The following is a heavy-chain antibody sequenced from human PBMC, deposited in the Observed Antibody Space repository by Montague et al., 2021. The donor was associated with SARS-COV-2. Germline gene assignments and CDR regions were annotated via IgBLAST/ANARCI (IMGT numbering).Heavy chain of an antibody. Sequence: SLRLSCAASGFTFSDSSMTWVRQAPGKGLEWVSTIQTGSDYIYYAESLKGRFTISRDDAQNSLFLQMNGLTADDTAVYYCARDNSGWSRGYWGQGTLVTV. V-gene: IGHV3-21*01. CDR1: GFTFSDSS. CDR3: ARDNSGWSRGY. D-gene: IGHD6-13*01. CDR2: IQTGSDYI. J-gene: IGHJ4*02.